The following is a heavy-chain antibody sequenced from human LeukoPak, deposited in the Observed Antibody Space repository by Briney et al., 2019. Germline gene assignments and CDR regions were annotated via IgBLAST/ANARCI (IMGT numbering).Heavy chain of an antibody. D-gene: IGHD1-26*01. CDR2: IDWDDDK. CDR1: GFSLSTSGMC. J-gene: IGHJ3*02. Sequence: ESGPTLVNPTQTLTLTCTFSGFSLSTSGMCVSWIRQPPGKALEWLARIDWDDDKYYSTSLKTRLTISKDTSKNQVVLTMTNMDPVDTATYYCARIHSGSYLDAFDIWGQGTMVTVSS. V-gene: IGHV2-70*11. CDR3: ARIHSGSYLDAFDI.